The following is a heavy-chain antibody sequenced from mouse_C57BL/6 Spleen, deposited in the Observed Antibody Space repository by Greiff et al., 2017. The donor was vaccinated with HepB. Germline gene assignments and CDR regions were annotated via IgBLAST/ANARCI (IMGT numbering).Heavy chain of an antibody. CDR1: GYAFSSYW. V-gene: IGHV1-80*01. D-gene: IGHD2-1*01. CDR3: ASGGTYGNYRAWFAY. CDR2: IYPGDGDT. J-gene: IGHJ3*01. Sequence: QVQLKQSGAELVKPGASVKISCKASGYAFSSYWMNWVKQRPGKGLEWIGQIYPGDGDTNYNGKFKGKATLTADKSSSTAYMQLSSLTSEDSAVYFWASGGTYGNYRAWFAYWGQGTLVTVSA.